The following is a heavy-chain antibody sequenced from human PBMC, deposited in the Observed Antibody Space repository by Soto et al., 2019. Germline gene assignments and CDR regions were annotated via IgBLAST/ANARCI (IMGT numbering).Heavy chain of an antibody. Sequence: QVQLVQSGTEVKTPGASVKVSCKTSGYTFSKYDISWVRQAPGQGLEWMGLISANSGRANYAQKLQGRVTMTTDTSTSTAYMELGSLRSDDTAVYYCVRQYFDFWTYFPDFDYWGQGTLVTVSS. D-gene: IGHD3-3*01. CDR1: GYTFSKYD. J-gene: IGHJ4*02. CDR2: ISANSGRA. CDR3: VRQYFDFWTYFPDFDY. V-gene: IGHV1-18*01.